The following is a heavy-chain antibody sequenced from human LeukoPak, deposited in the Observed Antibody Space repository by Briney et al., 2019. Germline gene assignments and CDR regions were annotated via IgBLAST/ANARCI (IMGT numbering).Heavy chain of an antibody. D-gene: IGHD3-10*01. V-gene: IGHV6-1*01. CDR2: TYYRSRWYN. CDR3: AKNIMIRGIHWFDP. J-gene: IGHJ5*02. CDR1: GDRVSSNSAA. Sequence: SQTLSLTCAISGDRVSSNSAAWNWLRQSPSRGLEWLGRTYYRSRWYNEYAVSMRGRITIKPDTSKNQFSLQLNSMTPEDSAIYYCAKNIMIRGIHWFDPWGQGTLVTVSS.